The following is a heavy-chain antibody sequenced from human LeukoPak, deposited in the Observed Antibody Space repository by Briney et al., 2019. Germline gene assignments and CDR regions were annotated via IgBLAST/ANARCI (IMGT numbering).Heavy chain of an antibody. CDR3: AKDSMIVVVYYFDY. V-gene: IGHV3-23*01. CDR2: ISGSGGST. CDR1: GFTFSSYA. J-gene: IGHJ4*02. D-gene: IGHD3-22*01. Sequence: GGSLRLSCAASGFTFSSYAMSWVRQAPGKGLEWVSAISGSGGSTYYADSVKGRFTISRDNSKNTLYLQMNSLRAKDTAVYYCAKDSMIVVVYYFDYWGQGTLVTVSS.